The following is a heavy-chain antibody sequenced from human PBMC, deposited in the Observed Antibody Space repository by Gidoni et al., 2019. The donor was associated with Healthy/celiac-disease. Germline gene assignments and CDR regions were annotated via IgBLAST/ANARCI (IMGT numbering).Heavy chain of an antibody. CDR3: ARDRGYWAADY. D-gene: IGHD2-21*02. V-gene: IGHV1-2*02. J-gene: IGHJ4*02. Sequence: QVQPVQSGAEVKKPGASVKVSCKASGYSFTGYYMHWVRQAPGQGREWVGCINPNSGCTNYAQKFQGRVTMTRDTSISTAYMELSRLRSDDTAVYYCARDRGYWAADYWGQGTLVTVSS. CDR1: GYSFTGYY. CDR2: INPNSGCT.